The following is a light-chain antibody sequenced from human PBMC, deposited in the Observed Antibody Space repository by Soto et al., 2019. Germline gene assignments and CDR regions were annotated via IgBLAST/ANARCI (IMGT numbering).Light chain of an antibody. CDR1: QTINNW. V-gene: IGKV1-5*01. CDR3: QQYDGN. CDR2: DAS. J-gene: IGKJ3*01. Sequence: DIQMTQSPSTLSASVGDRVTLTCRASQTINNWLAWYQQKPGKAPKVLIYDASSLESGVPSRFSGSGFGTEFTLTISSLQPDDFATYYCQQYDGNFGPGTKVDIK.